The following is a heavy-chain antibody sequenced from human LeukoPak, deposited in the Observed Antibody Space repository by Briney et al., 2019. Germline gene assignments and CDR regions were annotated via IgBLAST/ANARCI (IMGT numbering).Heavy chain of an antibody. CDR2: ISGSGGST. D-gene: IGHD6-13*01. CDR1: GFTFSNYA. CDR3: AKDPQLGPFDY. V-gene: IGHV3-23*01. Sequence: GGFLRLSCAGSGFTFSNYAMSWVRQAPGKGLEWVSAISGSGGSTYYADSVKGRFTISRDNSKNTLYLQMNTLRAEDTAVYYCAKDPQLGPFDYWGQGTLVTVSS. J-gene: IGHJ4*02.